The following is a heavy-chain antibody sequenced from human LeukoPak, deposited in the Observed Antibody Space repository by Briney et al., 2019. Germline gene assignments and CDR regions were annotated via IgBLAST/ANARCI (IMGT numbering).Heavy chain of an antibody. CDR3: ARGSYGDYVVDDALEI. J-gene: IGHJ3*02. CDR1: GGSVSSGSYF. D-gene: IGHD4-17*01. V-gene: IGHV4-31*03. Sequence: PSETLSLTCTVSGGSVSSGSYFWNWIRQPPGKGLEWIGYIYYSGSTYYNPSLKSRVTISVDTSKNQFSLKLSSVTAADTAVYYCARGSYGDYVVDDALEIWGQGTTVTVSS. CDR2: IYYSGST.